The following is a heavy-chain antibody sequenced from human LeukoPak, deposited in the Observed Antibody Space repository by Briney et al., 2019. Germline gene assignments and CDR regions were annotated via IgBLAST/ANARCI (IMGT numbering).Heavy chain of an antibody. CDR3: ASGLRDGYNSHRFDY. CDR1: GYTFTSYG. V-gene: IGHV1-18*01. D-gene: IGHD5-24*01. CDR2: ISAYNGST. Sequence: GASVKVSCKASGYTFTSYGISWVRQAPGQGLEWMGWISAYNGSTNYAQKLQGRVTMTTDTSTSTAYMELRSLRSDDTAVYYCASGLRDGYNSHRFDYWGQGTLVTVSS. J-gene: IGHJ4*02.